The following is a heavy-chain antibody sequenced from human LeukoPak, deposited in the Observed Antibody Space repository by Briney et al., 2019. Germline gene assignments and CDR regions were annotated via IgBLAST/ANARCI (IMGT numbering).Heavy chain of an antibody. Sequence: ASMKVSCKASGYTFTGYYMHWVRQAPGQGLEWMGIINPSGGSTSYAQKFQGRVTMTRDTSISTAYMELSRLRSDDTAVYYCARVGGMNTIDYWGQGTLVTASS. CDR2: INPSGGST. D-gene: IGHD2/OR15-2a*01. CDR3: ARVGGMNTIDY. CDR1: GYTFTGYY. V-gene: IGHV1-46*01. J-gene: IGHJ4*02.